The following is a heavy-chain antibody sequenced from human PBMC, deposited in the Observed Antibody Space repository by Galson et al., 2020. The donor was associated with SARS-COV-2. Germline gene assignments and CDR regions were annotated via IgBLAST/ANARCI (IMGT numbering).Heavy chain of an antibody. Sequence: SETLFLTCTVSGGPIGFYYFSCIRQPPGKVLEWIGYIYYSVSTNYSPSLKSRVTISVDTSENQFSLNLSSVTAADTAVYYCARTQYDSRGYDYWGQGNLVTVSS. CDR2: IYYSVST. CDR1: GGPIGFYY. J-gene: IGHJ4*02. V-gene: IGHV4-59*01. D-gene: IGHD3-22*01. CDR3: ARTQYDSRGYDY.